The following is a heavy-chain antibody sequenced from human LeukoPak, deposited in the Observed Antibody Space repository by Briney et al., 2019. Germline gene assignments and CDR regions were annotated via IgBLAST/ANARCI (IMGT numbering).Heavy chain of an antibody. J-gene: IGHJ4*02. V-gene: IGHV4-34*01. CDR2: INHSGST. D-gene: IGHD3-10*01. Sequence: SETLSLTCAVYGGSFSGYYWSWIRQPPGKGLEWIGEINHSGSTNYNPSLKSRVTISVDTSKNQFSLKLSSVTAADTAVYYCARGYGPGSYNELEYWGQGTLVTVSS. CDR1: GGSFSGYY. CDR3: ARGYGPGSYNELEY.